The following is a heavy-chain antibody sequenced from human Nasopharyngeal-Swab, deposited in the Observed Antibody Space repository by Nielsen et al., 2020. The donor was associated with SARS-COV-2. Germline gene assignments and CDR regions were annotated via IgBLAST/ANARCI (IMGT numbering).Heavy chain of an antibody. CDR3: ARQRQYQLLTYSYYYGMDV. CDR2: VNYTGST. CDR1: GGSISRYY. J-gene: IGHJ6*02. D-gene: IGHD2-2*01. V-gene: IGHV4-59*08. Sequence: QTPSLTRAVSGGSISRYYWSWIRQPPGEGLEWIGYVNYTGSTNYNPSLKSRVTISVDTSKNHFSLRLSSVTAADTAVYFCARQRQYQLLTYSYYYGMDVWGQGTTVTVSS.